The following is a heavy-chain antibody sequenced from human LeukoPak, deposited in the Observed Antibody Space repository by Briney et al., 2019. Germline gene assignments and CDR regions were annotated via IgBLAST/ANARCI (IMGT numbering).Heavy chain of an antibody. Sequence: SETLSLACSVSGGSINSDYWNWIRQPPGKGLEWIGYIYHSGSTNYNPSLKSRVTISIDKSKKQFSLKLISVTAADTAIYYCARVGGMTTINNAAFDIWGQGTMVTVSS. J-gene: IGHJ3*02. CDR1: GGSINSDY. D-gene: IGHD4-4*01. CDR3: ARVGGMTTINNAAFDI. CDR2: IYHSGST. V-gene: IGHV4-59*01.